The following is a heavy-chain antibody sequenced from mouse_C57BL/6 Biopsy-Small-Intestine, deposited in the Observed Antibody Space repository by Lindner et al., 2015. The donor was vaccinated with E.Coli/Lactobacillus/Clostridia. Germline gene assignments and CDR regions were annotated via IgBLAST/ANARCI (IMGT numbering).Heavy chain of an antibody. V-gene: IGHV1-58*01. CDR1: GYTFIRNG. CDR2: IYIGNGYT. CDR3: ASLTGTKGYFDY. J-gene: IGHJ2*01. Sequence: VQLQESGAELVRPGSSVKMSCKTSGYTFIRNGINWVKQRPGQGLEWIGYIYIGNGYTEYNEKFKGKATLTSDTSSSTAYMQLSSLTSEDSAIYYCASLTGTKGYFDYWGQGTTLTVSS. D-gene: IGHD4-1*01.